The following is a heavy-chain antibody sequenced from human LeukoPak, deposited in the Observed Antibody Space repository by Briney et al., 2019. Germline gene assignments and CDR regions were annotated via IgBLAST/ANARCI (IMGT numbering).Heavy chain of an antibody. J-gene: IGHJ4*02. Sequence: ASVKVSCKASGYTFTSYGISWVRQAPGQGLEWMGWISAYNGNTNYAQKLQGRVTMTTDTSTSTAYMELRSLRSDDTAVYYCARSGDDFWSGYEEDLALDYWGQGTLVTVSS. V-gene: IGHV1-18*01. CDR2: ISAYNGNT. D-gene: IGHD3-3*01. CDR1: GYTFTSYG. CDR3: ARSGDDFWSGYEEDLALDY.